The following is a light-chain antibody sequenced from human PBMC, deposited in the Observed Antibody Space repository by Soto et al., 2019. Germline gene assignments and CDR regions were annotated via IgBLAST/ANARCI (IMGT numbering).Light chain of an antibody. V-gene: IGKV3-20*01. Sequence: EVVLTQSPGTLSLSPGERATLSCRASQSISTNYLAWYQQKPGQAPKLLIYAASSRLTGIPDRFSGSGSGTSFTPTLASLEPEDFPLNSCKKYGPTFGQGTRL. J-gene: IGKJ5*01. CDR1: QSISTNY. CDR2: AAS. CDR3: KKYGPT.